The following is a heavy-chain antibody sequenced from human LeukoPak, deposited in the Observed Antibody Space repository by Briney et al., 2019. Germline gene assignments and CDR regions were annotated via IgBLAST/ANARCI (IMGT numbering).Heavy chain of an antibody. V-gene: IGHV3-23*01. CDR1: GFTFSSYA. D-gene: IGHD3-22*01. Sequence: PGGSLRLSCAASGFTFSSYAMSWVRQAPGKGLEWVSAISGSGGSTYYADSVKGRFTISRDNPKNTLYLQMNSLRAEDTAVYYCAKGSGYYPEYFQHWGQGTLVTVSS. J-gene: IGHJ1*01. CDR2: ISGSGGST. CDR3: AKGSGYYPEYFQH.